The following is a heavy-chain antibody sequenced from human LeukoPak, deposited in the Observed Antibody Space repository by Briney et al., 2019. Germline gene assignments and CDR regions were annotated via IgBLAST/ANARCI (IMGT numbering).Heavy chain of an antibody. CDR2: TYYMSKWYN. D-gene: IGHD1-7*01. CDR1: GDSVSSNSAA. CDR3: ARSHWNYDNWFDP. V-gene: IGHV6-1*01. J-gene: IGHJ5*02. Sequence: TLSLTCANSGDSVSSNSAAWNWNRQSPSRGLEWLGRTYYMSKWYNDYAVSVTSRITINPETSKNQFSLQLKSVTPEDTAVYYCARSHWNYDNWFDPWAREPWSPSPQ.